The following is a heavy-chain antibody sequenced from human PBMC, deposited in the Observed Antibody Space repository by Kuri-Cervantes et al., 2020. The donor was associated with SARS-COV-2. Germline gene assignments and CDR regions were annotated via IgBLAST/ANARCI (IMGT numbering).Heavy chain of an antibody. V-gene: IGHV3-7*01. CDR3: ARGPYYYSSGSYWFGGYVQH. Sequence: GGSLRLSCAASGFTFSSYWMSWVRQAPGKGLEWVANIKQDGSEKYYVDSVKGRFTISRDNAKNSLYLQMNSLRAEDTAVYYCARGPYYYSSGSYWFGGYVQHWGQGTLVTVSS. J-gene: IGHJ1*01. CDR1: GFTFSSYW. D-gene: IGHD3-10*01. CDR2: IKQDGSEK.